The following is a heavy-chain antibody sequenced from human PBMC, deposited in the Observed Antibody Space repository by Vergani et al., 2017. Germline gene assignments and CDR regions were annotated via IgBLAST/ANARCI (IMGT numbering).Heavy chain of an antibody. CDR1: GGSISSYY. CDR3: ARVLRRSYYYYMDV. J-gene: IGHJ6*03. CDR2: IYYSGST. D-gene: IGHD4-23*01. V-gene: IGHV4-59*01. Sequence: QVQLKGSGPGLVKPSETLSLTCTVSGGSISSYYWSWIRQPPGQGLEWIGYIYYSGSTNYNHSLKSRVTISVDTSKNQFSLKLSSVTAADTSVYYCARVLRRSYYYYMDVWGKGTTVTVSS.